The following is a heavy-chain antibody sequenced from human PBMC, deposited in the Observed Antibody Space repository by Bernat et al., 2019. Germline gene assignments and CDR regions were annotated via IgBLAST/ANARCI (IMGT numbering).Heavy chain of an antibody. CDR3: AHRLTTVTTGDAFDI. V-gene: IGHV2-5*08. D-gene: IGHD4-17*01. CDR1: GFSLSTSGMR. Sequence: QVTLKESGPALVKPTQTLTLTCTFSGFSLSTSGMRVSWIRQPPGKALEWLARIDWDDDKRYSPSLKSRLTITKDTSKNQVVLTMTNMDPVDTATYYCAHRLTTVTTGDAFDIWGQGTMVTVSS. CDR2: IDWDDDK. J-gene: IGHJ3*02.